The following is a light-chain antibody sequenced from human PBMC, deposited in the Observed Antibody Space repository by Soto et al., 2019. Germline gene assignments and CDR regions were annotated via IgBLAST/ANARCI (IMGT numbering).Light chain of an antibody. CDR1: QSISSW. J-gene: IGKJ2*01. CDR2: KAS. V-gene: IGKV1-5*03. CDR3: QQYNSYSYT. Sequence: DIQMTQSPSTLSASVGDRVTITCRASQSISSWLAWYQQKPGKAPKLLIYKASSLRSGVPSRFSGSGSGTEFTLTISSLQPDDFATYYGQQYNSYSYTFGQGTKLEIK.